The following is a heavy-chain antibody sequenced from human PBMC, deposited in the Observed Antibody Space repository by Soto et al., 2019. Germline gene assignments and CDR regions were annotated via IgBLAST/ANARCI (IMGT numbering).Heavy chain of an antibody. CDR2: ISYDGSNK. CDR1: GFTFSSYG. D-gene: IGHD3-3*01. V-gene: IGHV3-30*03. CDR3: ASWNGPLDY. J-gene: IGHJ4*02. Sequence: GGSLRLSCAASGFTFSSYGMHWVRQAPGKGLEWVAVISYDGSNKYYADSVKGRFTISRDNSKNTLYLQMNSLRAEDTAVYYCASWNGPLDYWGQGTLVTVSS.